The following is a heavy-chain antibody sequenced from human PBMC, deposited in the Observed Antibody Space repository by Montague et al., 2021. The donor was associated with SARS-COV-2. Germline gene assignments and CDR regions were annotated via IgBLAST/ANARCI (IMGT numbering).Heavy chain of an antibody. CDR3: ARAANILSGFYNHPFEY. V-gene: IGHV4-61*01. CDR1: GGSVISDTYS. D-gene: IGHD3-9*01. Sequence: SETLSLTCTVSGGSVISDTYSWSWIRQPPGKGLEWIAYIYDSDTTNNNPSFWSRVSMSSDRSKNQFSLKLTSATPADTAVYYCARAANILSGFYNHPFEYWGQGILVTVSP. CDR2: IYDSDTT. J-gene: IGHJ4*02.